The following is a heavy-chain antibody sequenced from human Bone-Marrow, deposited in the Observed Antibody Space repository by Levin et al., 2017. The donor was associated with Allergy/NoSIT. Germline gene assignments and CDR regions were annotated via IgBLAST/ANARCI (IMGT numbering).Heavy chain of an antibody. CDR1: GFSFSRHG. V-gene: IGHV3-30*03. J-gene: IGHJ4*02. CDR3: ARDYDSSGYYLGYFDY. CDR2: ISSDGNKR. D-gene: IGHD3-22*01. Sequence: RAGGSLRLSCAASGFSFSRHGMHWVRQAPGKGLEWVGFISSDGNKRSYADSLKGRFTISRDNSKNMVYVQMTSLRAEDTGVYYCARDYDSSGYYLGYFDYWGQGILVTVSS.